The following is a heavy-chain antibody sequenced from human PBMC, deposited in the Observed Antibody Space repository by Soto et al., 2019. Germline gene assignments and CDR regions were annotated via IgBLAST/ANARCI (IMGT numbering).Heavy chain of an antibody. CDR3: ARLHGYCISSSCHGHYAMDV. Sequence: SETLSLTCIVSSASISSSSYTWGWIRQPPGKGLEWIGSIYYSGITYYNPSLNSRVTVSVDTSKNQFSLKVTSVTAADTAVYYCARLHGYCISSSCHGHYAMDVWGQGTTVTVSS. CDR2: IYYSGIT. D-gene: IGHD2-2*01. CDR1: SASISSSSYT. J-gene: IGHJ6*02. V-gene: IGHV4-39*01.